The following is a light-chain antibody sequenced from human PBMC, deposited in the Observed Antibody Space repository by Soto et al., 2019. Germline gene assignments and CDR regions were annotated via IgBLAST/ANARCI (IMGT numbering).Light chain of an antibody. Sequence: DIQMTQSPSSLSASVGDRVTITCQASQEINNYLNWYQQKPGKAPKLLIYDASNLETGVPSRFSGSGSGTDFTFTISSLQPEDIATYYCQQYDNLPLTFGGGTKVDI. CDR2: DAS. J-gene: IGKJ4*01. V-gene: IGKV1-33*01. CDR3: QQYDNLPLT. CDR1: QEINNY.